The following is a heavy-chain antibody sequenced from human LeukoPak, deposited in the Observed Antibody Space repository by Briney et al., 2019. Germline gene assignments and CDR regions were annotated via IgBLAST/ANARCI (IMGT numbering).Heavy chain of an antibody. Sequence: PSETLSLTCAVYGGSFSGYYWSWIRQPLGKGLEWIGEINHSGSTNYNPSLKSRVTISVDTSKNQFSLKLSSVTAADTAVYYCARGSGYSYGKPFDYWGQGTLVTVSS. D-gene: IGHD5-18*01. V-gene: IGHV4-34*01. CDR2: INHSGST. J-gene: IGHJ4*02. CDR1: GGSFSGYY. CDR3: ARGSGYSYGKPFDY.